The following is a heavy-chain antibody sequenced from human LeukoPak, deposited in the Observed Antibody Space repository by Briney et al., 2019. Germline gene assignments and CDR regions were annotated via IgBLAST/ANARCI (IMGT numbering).Heavy chain of an antibody. D-gene: IGHD5-12*01. CDR2: ISDSGADT. CDR1: GITFSRYA. Sequence: GGTLRLSCAASGITFSRYAMSWVRQAPGKGLEWVSVISDSGADTYYTDSVNGRFTRSRDSSKNTLYLQMNSLRAEDTAVYYCAKMGWTAYDYTNYWGQGTLVTVSS. CDR3: AKMGWTAYDYTNY. V-gene: IGHV3-23*01. J-gene: IGHJ4*02.